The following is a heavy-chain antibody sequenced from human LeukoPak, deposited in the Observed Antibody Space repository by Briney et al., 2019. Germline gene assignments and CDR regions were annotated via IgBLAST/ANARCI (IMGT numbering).Heavy chain of an antibody. CDR1: GFTFRSYG. V-gene: IGHV3-33*01. CDR2: IWHSGSNK. Sequence: GGSLRLSCATSGFTFRSYGMHWVRQAPGKGLEWVAIIWHSGSNKYYTDSVKGRFTISRDNSKNTLYLQMSSLRPEDTAVYYCARDVGSFHDAFDIWGQGAMVTVSS. CDR3: ARDVGSFHDAFDI. J-gene: IGHJ3*02. D-gene: IGHD6-13*01.